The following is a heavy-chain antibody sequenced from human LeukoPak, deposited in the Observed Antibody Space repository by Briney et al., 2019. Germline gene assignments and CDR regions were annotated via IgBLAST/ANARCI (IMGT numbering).Heavy chain of an antibody. CDR3: ARPQKNRYYLDY. Sequence: ETLSLTCTVSGGSISSSSYYWGWIRQPPGKGLEWIGSIYYSGSTYYNPSLKSRVTISVDTSKNQFSLKLSSVTAADTAVYYCARPQKNRYYLDYWGQGTLVTVSS. V-gene: IGHV4-39*01. D-gene: IGHD1-14*01. J-gene: IGHJ4*02. CDR1: GGSISSSSYY. CDR2: IYYSGST.